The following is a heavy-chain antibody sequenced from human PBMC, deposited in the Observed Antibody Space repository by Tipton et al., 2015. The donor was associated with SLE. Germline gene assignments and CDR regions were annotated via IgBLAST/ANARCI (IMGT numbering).Heavy chain of an antibody. CDR1: GFTFSSYW. Sequence: SLRLSCAASGFTFSSYWMNWVRQAPGKGLVWVSRIKSDWTTINYADAVKGRFTISRDNAKKTLYLQMNSLRAEDTGVYYCVKNGADFPPHMDVWGTGTTVTVSS. CDR3: VKNGADFPPHMDV. CDR2: IKSDWTTI. J-gene: IGHJ6*03. D-gene: IGHD2-21*02. V-gene: IGHV3-74*01.